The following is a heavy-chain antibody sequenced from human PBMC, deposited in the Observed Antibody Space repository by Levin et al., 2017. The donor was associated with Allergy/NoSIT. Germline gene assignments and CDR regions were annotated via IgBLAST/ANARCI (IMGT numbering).Heavy chain of an antibody. D-gene: IGHD4-17*01. Sequence: SQTLSLTCTVSGGSISSYYWSWIRQPPGKGLEWIGYIYYSGSTNYNPSLKSRVTISVDTSKNQFSLKLSSVTAADTAVYYCARGYGDYWYFDLWGRGTLVTVSS. CDR2: IYYSGST. CDR1: GGSISSYY. V-gene: IGHV4-59*01. CDR3: ARGYGDYWYFDL. J-gene: IGHJ2*01.